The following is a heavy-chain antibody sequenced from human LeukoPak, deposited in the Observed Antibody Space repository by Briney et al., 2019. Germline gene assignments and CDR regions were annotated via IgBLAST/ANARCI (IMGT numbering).Heavy chain of an antibody. Sequence: GGSLRLSCAAPGFTFSSYAMSWVRQAPGKGLEWVSAISGSGGSTYCADSVKGRFTISRDNSKNTLYLQMNSLRAEDTAVYYCAKGIYDSSGYDAFDIWGQGTMVTVSS. V-gene: IGHV3-23*01. CDR1: GFTFSSYA. D-gene: IGHD3-22*01. J-gene: IGHJ3*02. CDR2: ISGSGGST. CDR3: AKGIYDSSGYDAFDI.